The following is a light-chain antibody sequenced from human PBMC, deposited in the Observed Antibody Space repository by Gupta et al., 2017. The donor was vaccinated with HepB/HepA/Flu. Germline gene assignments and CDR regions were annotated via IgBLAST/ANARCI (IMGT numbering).Light chain of an antibody. CDR2: GAS. Sequence: EIVLTQSPATLSLSPGDTATLSCRASQSVGSDLAWYQQKPGQAPRLLIYGASNRATGIPAKFSGSGSGTDFTLTISSLEAEDFAVYYCQQRINWPQFTFGPGTKVDIK. CDR3: QQRINWPQFT. V-gene: IGKV3-11*01. CDR1: QSVGSD. J-gene: IGKJ3*01.